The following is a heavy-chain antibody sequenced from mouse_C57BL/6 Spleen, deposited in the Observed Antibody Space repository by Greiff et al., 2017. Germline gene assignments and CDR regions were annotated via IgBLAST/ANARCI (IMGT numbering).Heavy chain of an antibody. CDR3: VRQAPGAMDY. Sequence: EVQVVESGGGLVQPKGSLKLSCAASGFSFNTYAMNWVRQAPGKGLEWVARIRSKSNNYATYYADSVKDRFTISRDDSESMLYLQMNNLKTEDTAIYYCVRQAPGAMDYWGQGTSVTVSS. J-gene: IGHJ4*01. V-gene: IGHV10-1*01. CDR1: GFSFNTYA. CDR2: IRSKSNNYAT.